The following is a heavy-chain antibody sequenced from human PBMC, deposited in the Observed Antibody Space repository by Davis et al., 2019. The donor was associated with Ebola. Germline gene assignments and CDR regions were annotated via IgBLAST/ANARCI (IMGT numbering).Heavy chain of an antibody. CDR2: INPSGGST. J-gene: IGHJ3*02. V-gene: IGHV1-46*01. CDR3: ARGERSCSGGSCYSDAFDI. CDR1: GYTFTSYY. Sequence: ASAKVSCKASGYTFTSYYMHWVRQAPGQGLEWMGIINPSGGSTSYAQKCQGRVTMTRDTSTSTVYMELSSLRSEDTAVYYCARGERSCSGGSCYSDAFDIWGQGTMVTVSS. D-gene: IGHD2-15*01.